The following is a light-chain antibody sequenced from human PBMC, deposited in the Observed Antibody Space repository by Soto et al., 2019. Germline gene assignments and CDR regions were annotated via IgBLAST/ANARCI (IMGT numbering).Light chain of an antibody. CDR3: QQRGSWPPT. CDR1: QSVSSN. J-gene: IGKJ1*01. V-gene: IGKV3-11*01. Sequence: EIVLTQSPATLSVSPGERATLSCRASQSVSSNLAWYQQKPGQAPRLLIYDAINRVTGIPARFSGSGSGTDFTLTISSLEPEDFAVYYCQQRGSWPPTFGQGTKVDIK. CDR2: DAI.